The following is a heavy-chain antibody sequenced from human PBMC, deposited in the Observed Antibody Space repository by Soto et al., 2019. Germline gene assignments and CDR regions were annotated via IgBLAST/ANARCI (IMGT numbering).Heavy chain of an antibody. J-gene: IGHJ4*02. CDR2: IYYSGIT. Sequence: SETLSLTCTVSGGSISSGGYYWSWIRQHPGKGLELIGYIYYSGITYYNPSLKSRVTISVDTSKNQFALQLSSVTAEDTAVYYCAGSALTDYYDSSGLDYGGQGTLVTVSS. D-gene: IGHD3-22*01. CDR1: GGSISSGGYY. CDR3: AGSALTDYYDSSGLDY. V-gene: IGHV4-31*02.